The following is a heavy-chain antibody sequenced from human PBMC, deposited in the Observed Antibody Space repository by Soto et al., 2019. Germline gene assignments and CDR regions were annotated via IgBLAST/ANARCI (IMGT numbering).Heavy chain of an antibody. D-gene: IGHD3-10*01. CDR2: IIPILGIA. J-gene: IGHJ6*02. V-gene: IGHV1-69*02. CDR3: ARFRGSYGMDV. Sequence: QVQLVQSGAEVKKPGSSVKVSSKASEGTFSSYTISWVRQPPGQGLEWMGRIIPILGIANYAQKFQGRVTITADKSTSTAYMELSSLRSEDTAVYYCARFRGSYGMDVWGQGTTVTVSS. CDR1: EGTFSSYT.